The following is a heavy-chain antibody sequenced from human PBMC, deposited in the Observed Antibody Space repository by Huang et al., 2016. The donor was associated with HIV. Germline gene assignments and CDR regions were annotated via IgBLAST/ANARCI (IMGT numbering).Heavy chain of an antibody. J-gene: IGHJ3*01. CDR2: ISPGDSDT. CDR1: GYSFNTYW. CDR3: ARKFSSTWYRAFDL. Sequence: EVQLVQSGAEVKKPGESLQISCQGSGYSFNTYWIAWVRQMPGKGPEWSGFISPGDSDTRYSPSVQGQVTISADKSIDTAYLQWRSLKASDTAMYYCARKFSSTWYRAFDLWGQGTMVTVSS. V-gene: IGHV5-51*01. D-gene: IGHD6-13*01.